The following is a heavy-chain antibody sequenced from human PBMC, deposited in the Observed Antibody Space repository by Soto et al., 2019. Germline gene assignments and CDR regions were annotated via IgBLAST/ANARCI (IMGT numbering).Heavy chain of an antibody. J-gene: IGHJ4*02. CDR1: GGTFSTYS. CDR3: ASSSGNNYGVGTNYYFDY. D-gene: IGHD1-26*01. Sequence: QVQLVQSGAEVKKPGSSVKVSCKTSGGTFSTYSIVWVRQAPGEGLEWMGGIIPIFGTANYAQKFQDRVTITADKSTNTAFMELSSLKSEDTAMYYCASSSGNNYGVGTNYYFDYWGQGILVPVSS. V-gene: IGHV1-69*06. CDR2: IIPIFGTA.